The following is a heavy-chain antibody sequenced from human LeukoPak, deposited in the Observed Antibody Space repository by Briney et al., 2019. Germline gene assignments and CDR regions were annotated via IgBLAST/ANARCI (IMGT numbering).Heavy chain of an antibody. J-gene: IGHJ4*02. V-gene: IGHV4-30-2*05. CDR2: IYHSGST. CDR3: ARADGYCSGGSCYRLGFDF. Sequence: SETLSLTCAVSGGSISSGGYSWSWIRQPPGKGLEWIGYIYHSGSTYYNPSLRSRVTISIDTSKNQFSLNLSSVTAADTAIYYCARADGYCSGGSCYRLGFDFWGQGTLVTVSS. CDR1: GGSISSGGYS. D-gene: IGHD2-15*01.